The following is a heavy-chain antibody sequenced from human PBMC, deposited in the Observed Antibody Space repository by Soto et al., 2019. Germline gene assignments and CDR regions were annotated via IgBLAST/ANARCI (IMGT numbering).Heavy chain of an antibody. CDR2: IYPGDSDT. CDR1: GYSFTSYW. J-gene: IGHJ6*01. CDR3: AGRRLPHYYYYGMDV. Sequence: PGESLKISCKGSGYSFTSYWIGWVRQMPGKGLEWMGIIYPGDSDTRYSPSFQGQVTISADKSISTAYLQWSSLKASDTAMYYCAGRRLPHYYYYGMDVWGQGTTVSVSS. V-gene: IGHV5-51*01.